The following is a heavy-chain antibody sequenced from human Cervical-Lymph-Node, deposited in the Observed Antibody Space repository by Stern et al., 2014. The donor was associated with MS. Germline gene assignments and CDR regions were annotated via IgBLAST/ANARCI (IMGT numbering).Heavy chain of an antibody. CDR1: GFTFSSYS. J-gene: IGHJ3*02. V-gene: IGHV3-21*01. D-gene: IGHD3-3*01. Sequence: EAQLVESGGGLVKPGGSLRLSCAASGFTFSSYSMNWVRQAPGKGLEWVSSISSSSSYIYYADSVKGRFTISRDNAKNSLYLQMNSLRAEDTAVYYCARDYGMSGTQVAFDIWGQGTMVTVSS. CDR3: ARDYGMSGTQVAFDI. CDR2: ISSSSSYI.